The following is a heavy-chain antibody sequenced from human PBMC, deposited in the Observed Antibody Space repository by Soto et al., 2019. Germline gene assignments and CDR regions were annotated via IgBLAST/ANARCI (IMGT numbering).Heavy chain of an antibody. J-gene: IGHJ4*02. V-gene: IGHV3-48*03. D-gene: IGHD6-6*01. Sequence: GGSLRLSCAASGFTFSSYEMNWIRQAPGKGLEWVSYISSGAITIYYADSVKGRFTISRDNAKNSLYLQMNSLRAEDTAVYYCAGQYSSSSVEFWGQGTLVTVSS. CDR3: AGQYSSSSVEF. CDR1: GFTFSSYE. CDR2: ISSGAITI.